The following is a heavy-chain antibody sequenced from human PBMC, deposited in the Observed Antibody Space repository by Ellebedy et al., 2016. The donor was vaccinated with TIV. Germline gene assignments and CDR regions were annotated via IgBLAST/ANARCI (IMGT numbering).Heavy chain of an antibody. J-gene: IGHJ4*02. Sequence: ASVKVSCKAFGYTFTSYGISWVRQAPGQGLEWMGWISAYSGNTNYARKVQGRVTMTADTSTDTAYMELRSLRSDDTAVYYCVRDMVQGIVAPYPWFDYWGQGTRVTVSS. CDR1: GYTFTSYG. CDR3: VRDMVQGIVAPYPWFDY. V-gene: IGHV1-18*01. CDR2: ISAYSGNT. D-gene: IGHD1-26*01.